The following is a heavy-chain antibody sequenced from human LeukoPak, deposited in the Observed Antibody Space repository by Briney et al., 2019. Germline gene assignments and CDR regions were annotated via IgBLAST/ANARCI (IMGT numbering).Heavy chain of an antibody. J-gene: IGHJ4*02. CDR3: ASSYDILTGYLFDY. V-gene: IGHV4-59*01. CDR1: GGSISSYY. D-gene: IGHD3-9*01. Sequence: SETLSLTCTVSGGSISSYYWSWIRQPPGKGLGWIGYIYYSGSTNYNPSLKSRVTISVDTSKNQFSLKLSSVTAADTAVYYCASSYDILTGYLFDYWGQGTLVTVSS. CDR2: IYYSGST.